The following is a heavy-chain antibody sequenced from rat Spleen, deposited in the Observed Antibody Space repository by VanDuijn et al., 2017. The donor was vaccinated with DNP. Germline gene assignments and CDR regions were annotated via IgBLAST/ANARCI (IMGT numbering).Heavy chain of an antibody. CDR3: TTDLGDY. D-gene: IGHD5-1*01. CDR1: GFTLSDYY. CDR2: ISYDGGST. Sequence: EVQLAESGGGLVQPGRSLKLSCAASGFTLSDYYMAWVRQAPTKGLEWVASISYDGGSTYYRDSVKGRFTISRDNAKSSLYLQMDSLRSEDTATYYCTTDLGDYWGQGVMVTVSS. V-gene: IGHV5-20*01. J-gene: IGHJ2*01.